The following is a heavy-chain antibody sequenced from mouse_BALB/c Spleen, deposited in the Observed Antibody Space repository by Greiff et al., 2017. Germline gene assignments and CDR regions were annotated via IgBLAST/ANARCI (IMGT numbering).Heavy chain of an antibody. CDR1: GDSITSGY. Sequence: EVQLQQSGPGLVKPSQSLSLTCSVTGDSITSGYWNWIRKFPGNKLEYMGYISYSGSTYYNPSLKSRISITRDTSKNQYYLQLNSVTTEDTATYYCARYHYYGYWFAYWGQGTLVTVSA. J-gene: IGHJ3*01. CDR3: ARYHYYGYWFAY. CDR2: ISYSGST. D-gene: IGHD1-2*01. V-gene: IGHV3-8*02.